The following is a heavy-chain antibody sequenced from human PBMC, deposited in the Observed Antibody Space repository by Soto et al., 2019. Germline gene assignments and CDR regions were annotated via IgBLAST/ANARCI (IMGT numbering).Heavy chain of an antibody. V-gene: IGHV4-31*03. D-gene: IGHD6-19*01. CDR3: ARDLRSSGWYVHYFDY. Sequence: SETLSLTCTVSGGSISSGGYYWSWIRQHPGKGLEWIGYIYYSGSTYYNPSLKSRVTISVDTSKNQFSLKLSSVTAADTAVYYCARDLRSSGWYVHYFDYWGQGTLVTVSS. CDR1: GGSISSGGYY. CDR2: IYYSGST. J-gene: IGHJ4*02.